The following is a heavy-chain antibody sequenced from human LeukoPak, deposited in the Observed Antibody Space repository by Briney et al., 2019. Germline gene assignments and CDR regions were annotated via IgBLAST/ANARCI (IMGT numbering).Heavy chain of an antibody. CDR3: ARKGGHFDY. J-gene: IGHJ4*02. CDR1: GGSISYYY. CDR2: IYNNEST. Sequence: SETLSLTCTVSGGSISYYYWSWIRQSPGQGLEWIGNIYNNESTNSNHSLNRQVTMSVNMTKEPAALKVASVTAADTAIYYCARKGGHFDYWGQGTLVTVSS. D-gene: IGHD2-15*01. V-gene: IGHV4-4*08.